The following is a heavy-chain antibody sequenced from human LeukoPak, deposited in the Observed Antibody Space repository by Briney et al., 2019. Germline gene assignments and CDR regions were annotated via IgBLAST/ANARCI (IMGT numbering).Heavy chain of an antibody. CDR1: GFTFSSYA. V-gene: IGHV3-30-3*02. D-gene: IGHD2-2*01. CDR2: LSYDGSNK. CDR3: AKTYQRPYYFDY. J-gene: IGHJ4*02. Sequence: GRSLRLSCAASGFTFSSYAMHWVRQSPGKGLEWVAVLSYDGSNKYYADSVRGRFTISRDNSKNTLYLQMNSLRAEDTAIYYCAKTYQRPYYFDYWGQGTLVTVSS.